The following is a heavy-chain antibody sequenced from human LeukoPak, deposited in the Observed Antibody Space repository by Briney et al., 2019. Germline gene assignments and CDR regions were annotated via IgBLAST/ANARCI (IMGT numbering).Heavy chain of an antibody. V-gene: IGHV4-59*01. CDR1: GGSISSYY. CDR2: IYYSGST. D-gene: IGHD3-9*01. J-gene: IGHJ4*02. CDR3: ARSKGILTGYCFDY. Sequence: SETLSLTCTVSGGSISSYYWSWIRQPPGKGLEWIGYIYYSGSTKYNPSLKSRVTISVDTSKKQFSLKLSSVTAADTAVYYCARSKGILTGYCFDYWGQGTLVTVSS.